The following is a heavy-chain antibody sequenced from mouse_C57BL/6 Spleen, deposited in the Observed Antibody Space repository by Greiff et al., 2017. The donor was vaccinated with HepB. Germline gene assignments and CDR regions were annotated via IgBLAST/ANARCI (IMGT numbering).Heavy chain of an antibody. J-gene: IGHJ3*01. CDR3: DRDYGSSRLAY. D-gene: IGHD1-1*01. Sequence: EVKLVDSGAELVKPGASVKLSCTASGFNIKDYYMHWVKQRTEQGLEWIGRIDPEDGETKYAPKFQGKATITADTASNTAYLQLSSLTSEDTAVYYCDRDYGSSRLAYWGQGTLVTVAA. V-gene: IGHV14-2*01. CDR1: GFNIKDYY. CDR2: IDPEDGET.